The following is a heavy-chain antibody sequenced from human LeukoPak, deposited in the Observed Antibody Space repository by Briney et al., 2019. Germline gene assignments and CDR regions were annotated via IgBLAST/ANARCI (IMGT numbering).Heavy chain of an antibody. Sequence: SETLSLTCTVSGGSITHYYWSWIRQPPGKRLEGIGYSYYSGTTKWNPSLKGRVTISVDTSRNQFSLKLTSMTAADTAVYYCARGGSGWYNWFDPWGQGTLVTVSS. V-gene: IGHV4-59*01. D-gene: IGHD6-19*01. J-gene: IGHJ5*02. CDR2: SYYSGTT. CDR1: GGSITHYY. CDR3: ARGGSGWYNWFDP.